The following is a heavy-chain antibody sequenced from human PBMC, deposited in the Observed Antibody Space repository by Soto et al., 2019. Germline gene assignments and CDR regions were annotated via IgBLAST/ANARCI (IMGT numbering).Heavy chain of an antibody. Sequence: GSLRLSCAASGFTFSSYAMHWVRQAPGKGLEYVSVISSNGGTTYYANSVKGRFTISRDNSKNTLYLQMGSLRAEDMAVYYCARLASSSGYYLDYWGQGTLVTVSS. CDR2: ISSNGGTT. CDR1: GFTFSSYA. CDR3: ARLASSSGYYLDY. J-gene: IGHJ4*02. D-gene: IGHD3-22*01. V-gene: IGHV3-64*01.